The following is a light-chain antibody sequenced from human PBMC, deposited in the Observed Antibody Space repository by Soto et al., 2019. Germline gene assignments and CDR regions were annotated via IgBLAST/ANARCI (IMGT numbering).Light chain of an antibody. CDR2: KAS. J-gene: IGKJ1*01. CDR3: QQYGANSPWT. Sequence: DIQVTQSPSTLSASVGDRVTINCRASQNINDWLAWYQQKSGKAPKVLIYKASSLGSGVPSRFSGSGSGTEFTLTISSLQTEDFAIYYCQQYGANSPWTFGQGTKVEIK. CDR1: QNINDW. V-gene: IGKV1-5*03.